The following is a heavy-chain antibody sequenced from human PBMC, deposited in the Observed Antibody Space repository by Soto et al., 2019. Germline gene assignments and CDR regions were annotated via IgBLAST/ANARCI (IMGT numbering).Heavy chain of an antibody. CDR1: GYTFKNFS. CDR2: INAYNVNT. J-gene: IGHJ5*02. V-gene: IGHV1-18*04. D-gene: IGHD3-10*01. CDR3: ATAIAGGYGHTRLYH. Sequence: QVQLVQSGAEVEKPGASVKVSCKASGYTFKNFSISWVRQAPGQGLEWMGWINAYNVNTNYAQNFQGRVTMTTDTVTTSGSIELRRLLSVATVVEWRATAIAGGYGHTRLYHWGQGALVTVSS.